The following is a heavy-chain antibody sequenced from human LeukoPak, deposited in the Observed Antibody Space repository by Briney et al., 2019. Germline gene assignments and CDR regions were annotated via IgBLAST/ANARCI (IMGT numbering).Heavy chain of an antibody. V-gene: IGHV3-43D*03. J-gene: IGHJ4*02. CDR3: AKDMAAYYYASGNIDY. CDR1: GFTFDEYA. Sequence: GGSLRLSCAASGFTFDEYAMHWVRQAPGKGLGWVSLISWDGGGTYYADTVKGRFTISRDNSKNSLYLQMNSLRAEDTALYYCAKDMAAYYYASGNIDYWGQGTLVTVSS. CDR2: ISWDGGGT. D-gene: IGHD3-10*01.